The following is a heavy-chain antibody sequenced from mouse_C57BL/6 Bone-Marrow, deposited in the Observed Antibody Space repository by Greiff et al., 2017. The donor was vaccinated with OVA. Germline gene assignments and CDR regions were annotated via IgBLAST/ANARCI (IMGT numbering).Heavy chain of an antibody. CDR3: ADVYYGNLDWCFDV. J-gene: IGHJ1*03. CDR2: ISSGSSTI. D-gene: IGHD2-1*01. Sequence: EVKLMESGGGLVKPGGSLKLSCAASGFTFSDYGMHWVRQAPEKGLEWVAYISSGSSTIYYADTVKGRFTISRDNAKNTLFLQMTSLWSEDTAMYYSADVYYGNLDWCFDVWGTGTTVTVSS. CDR1: GFTFSDYG. V-gene: IGHV5-17*01.